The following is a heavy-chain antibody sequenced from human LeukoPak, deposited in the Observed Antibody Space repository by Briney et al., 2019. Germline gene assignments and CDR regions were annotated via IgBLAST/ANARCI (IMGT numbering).Heavy chain of an antibody. Sequence: PGESLKISCKGSGYSFTSYWIGWVRQMPGKGLEWMGIIYPGDSETRYSPSFQGQVTISVDKSISTAFLQWSSLKASDTAIYYCARSLMYHYYYMDVWGKGTTVTISS. CDR3: ARSLMYHYYYMDV. J-gene: IGHJ6*03. CDR2: IYPGDSET. CDR1: GYSFTSYW. V-gene: IGHV5-51*01.